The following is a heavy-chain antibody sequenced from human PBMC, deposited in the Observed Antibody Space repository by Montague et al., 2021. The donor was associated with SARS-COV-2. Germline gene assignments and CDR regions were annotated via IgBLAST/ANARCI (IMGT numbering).Heavy chain of an antibody. J-gene: IGHJ5*02. D-gene: IGHD3-10*01. Sequence: SETLSLTCTVSGGSISSNYWSWIRQPPGRGLEWIVYIYYRGSTNYNPSLKSRITMSVDTSKNQFSLKVSSVIAADTAVYYCARGREYNGFDAWGQGKLVTVSS. CDR1: GGSISSNY. V-gene: IGHV4-59*01. CDR3: ARGREYNGFDA. CDR2: IYYRGST.